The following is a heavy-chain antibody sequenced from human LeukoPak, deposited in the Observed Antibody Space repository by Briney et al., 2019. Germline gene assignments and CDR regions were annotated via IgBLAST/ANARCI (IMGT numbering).Heavy chain of an antibody. D-gene: IGHD3-10*01. J-gene: IGHJ4*02. V-gene: IGHV1-69*05. CDR1: GYTFTSYG. Sequence: ASVKVSCKASGYTFTSYGISWVRQAPGQGLEWMGGIIPIFGTANYAQKFQGRVTITTDESTSTAYMELSSLRAEDTAVYYCARLDPLFYGSGIDYWGQGTLVTVSS. CDR2: IIPIFGTA. CDR3: ARLDPLFYGSGIDY.